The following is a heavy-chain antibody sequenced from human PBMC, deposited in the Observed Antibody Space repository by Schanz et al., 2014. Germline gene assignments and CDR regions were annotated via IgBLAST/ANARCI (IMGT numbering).Heavy chain of an antibody. V-gene: IGHV3-23*01. CDR2: LTGSGTTT. D-gene: IGHD6-13*01. J-gene: IGHJ4*02. CDR3: AKDLAAVGVFDY. CDR1: GFSFRKSA. Sequence: VHLLESGGGLVQPGGSLRLSCAASGFSFRKSAMSWVRQAPGKGLEWVSALTGSGTTTYYADSVKGRFTISRDNSKNTLDLQMNSLRAEDTAIYYCAKDLAAVGVFDYWGQGSLVTVSP.